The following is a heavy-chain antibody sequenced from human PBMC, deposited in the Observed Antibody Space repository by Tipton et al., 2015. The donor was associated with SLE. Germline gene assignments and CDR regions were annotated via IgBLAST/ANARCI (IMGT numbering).Heavy chain of an antibody. V-gene: IGHV4-61*02. J-gene: IGHJ2*01. CDR2: ICASGAT. CDR1: GGSISSDRYF. D-gene: IGHD1-26*01. CDR3: ARDPLAVGDGESLDL. Sequence: TLSLTCTVSGGSISSDRYFWSRIRQPAGKGLEWIGRICASGATNYNPSFKSRLTISIDTSKNYFSLNLSSVTAADTAVYFCARDPLAVGDGESLDLWGRGTLVTVSS.